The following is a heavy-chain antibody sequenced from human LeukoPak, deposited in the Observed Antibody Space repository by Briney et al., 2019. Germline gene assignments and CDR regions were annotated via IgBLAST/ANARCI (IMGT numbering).Heavy chain of an antibody. CDR3: ARKYSSSWSYAFDI. D-gene: IGHD6-13*01. V-gene: IGHV3-30*03. Sequence: GGSLRLSCAASGFTFSSYGMHWVRQAPGKGLEWVAVISYDGSNKYYADSVKGRFTISRDNSKNTLYLQMNSLRSEDTAVYYCARKYSSSWSYAFDIWGQGTMVTVSS. CDR1: GFTFSSYG. J-gene: IGHJ3*02. CDR2: ISYDGSNK.